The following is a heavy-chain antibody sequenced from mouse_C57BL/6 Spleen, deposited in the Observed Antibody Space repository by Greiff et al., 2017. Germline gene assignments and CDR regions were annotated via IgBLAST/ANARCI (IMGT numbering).Heavy chain of an antibody. CDR3: TNLRSYLDY. D-gene: IGHD1-1*01. V-gene: IGHV1-15*01. CDR2: IDPETGGT. J-gene: IGHJ2*01. Sequence: VQLQQSGAELVRPGASVTLSCKASGYTFTDYNMHWVKQTPVHGLEWIGAIDPETGGTAYNQKFKGKAILTADKSSSTAYMGLRSLTSEDSAVYYCTNLRSYLDYWGQGTTLTVSS. CDR1: GYTFTDYN.